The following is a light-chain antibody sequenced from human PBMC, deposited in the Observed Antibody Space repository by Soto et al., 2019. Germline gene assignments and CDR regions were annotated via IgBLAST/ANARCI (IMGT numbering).Light chain of an antibody. J-gene: IGKJ5*01. Sequence: EIVLTQSPGTLSLSPGERATLSCRASQSVRNNYLAWYQQRPGQAPRLLIYAASSRATGIPDRFSGSGSGTDFTLTISRLEPEDFAVYYCQQYTGPPTTFGQGTRLEI. V-gene: IGKV3-20*01. CDR3: QQYTGPPTT. CDR2: AAS. CDR1: QSVRNNY.